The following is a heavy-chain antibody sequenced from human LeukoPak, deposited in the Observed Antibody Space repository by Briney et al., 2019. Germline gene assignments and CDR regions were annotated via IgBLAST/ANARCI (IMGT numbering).Heavy chain of an antibody. CDR2: INSDGSST. CDR1: GFTFSGYW. D-gene: IGHD2-8*01. Sequence: PGGSLRLSCAASGFTFSGYWMHWVRQAPGKGLVWVARINSDGSSTSYADSVKGRFTIPRDNAKNTLYLQMNSLRGEDTAVYYCARRRGMGSLDYWGQGTLVTASS. J-gene: IGHJ4*02. V-gene: IGHV3-74*01. CDR3: ARRRGMGSLDY.